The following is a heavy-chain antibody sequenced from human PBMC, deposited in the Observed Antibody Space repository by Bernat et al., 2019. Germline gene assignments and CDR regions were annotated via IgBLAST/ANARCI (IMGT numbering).Heavy chain of an antibody. J-gene: IGHJ4*02. CDR3: ARGGSKLWFRELLLDY. V-gene: IGHV3-33*01. Sequence: QVQLVESGGGVVQPGRSLRLSCAASGFTFSSYGMHWVRQAPGKGLEWVAVIWYDGSNKYYAASLKVRFTISRDNSKNTLYLQMNSLRADDTAVYYCARGGSKLWFRELLLDYWGQGTLVTVSS. D-gene: IGHD3-10*01. CDR1: GFTFSSYG. CDR2: IWYDGSNK.